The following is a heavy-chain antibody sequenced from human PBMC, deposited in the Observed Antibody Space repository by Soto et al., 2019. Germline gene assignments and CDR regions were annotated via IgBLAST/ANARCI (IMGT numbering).Heavy chain of an antibody. D-gene: IGHD2-2*01. Sequence: SETLSLTCAVYGGYFSGYYWSWIRQPPGKGLEWIGEINHSGSTNYNPSLKSRVTISVDTSKNQFSLKLSSVTAADTAVYYCARTSPAPQDYWGQGTLVTVSS. CDR2: INHSGST. CDR3: ARTSPAPQDY. J-gene: IGHJ4*02. V-gene: IGHV4-34*01. CDR1: GGYFSGYY.